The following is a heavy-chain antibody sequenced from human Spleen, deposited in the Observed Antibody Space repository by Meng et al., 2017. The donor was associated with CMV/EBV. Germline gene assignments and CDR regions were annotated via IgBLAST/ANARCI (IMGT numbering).Heavy chain of an antibody. Sequence: SETLSLTCAVYGGSFSGYYWCWIRQPPGKGLEWIGEINHSGSTNYNPSLKSRVTISGDTSKNQFSLKLSSVTAADTAVYYCATLGGYCSSTSCYRGDYFDYWGQGTLVTVSS. CDR2: INHSGST. CDR1: GGSFSGYY. D-gene: IGHD2-2*01. V-gene: IGHV4-34*01. J-gene: IGHJ4*02. CDR3: ATLGGYCSSTSCYRGDYFDY.